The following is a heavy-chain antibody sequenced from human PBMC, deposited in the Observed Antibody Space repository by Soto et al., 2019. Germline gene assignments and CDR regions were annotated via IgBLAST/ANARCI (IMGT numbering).Heavy chain of an antibody. CDR1: GFAFSSYW. D-gene: IGHD1-26*01. CDR2: INSDGSST. Sequence: EVQLVESGGGLVQPGGSLRLSCAASGFAFSSYWMHWVRQAPGKGLVWVSRINSDGSSTSYADSEKGRFTISRDNDKNTLYLQINSLQGEDKALYYCSREKMGATAEYWGQGSLVTVSS. J-gene: IGHJ4*02. V-gene: IGHV3-74*01. CDR3: SREKMGATAEY.